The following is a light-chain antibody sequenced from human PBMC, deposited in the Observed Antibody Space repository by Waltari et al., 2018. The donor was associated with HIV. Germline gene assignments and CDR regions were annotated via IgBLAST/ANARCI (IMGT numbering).Light chain of an antibody. CDR1: SYHLGSKH. J-gene: IGLJ3*02. CDR3: GTWDSSLSVGT. V-gene: IGLV1-51*02. CDR2: ENH. Sequence: QSVLTQPPSVSAAQGPTVTTSGYGTSYHLGSKHVSWYHQVPGTAPKLLIFENHKRPSGISDRFSGSKSGTSATLGIIGLQTGDEADYYCGTWDSSLSVGTFGGGTKLTVL.